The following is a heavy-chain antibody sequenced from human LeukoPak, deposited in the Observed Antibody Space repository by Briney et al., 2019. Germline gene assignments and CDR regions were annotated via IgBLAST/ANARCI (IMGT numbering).Heavy chain of an antibody. CDR1: GFTFGNYG. J-gene: IGHJ3*02. CDR3: ARGTGEQWLVGIVGLQGAFDI. V-gene: IGHV3-20*04. D-gene: IGHD6-19*01. CDR2: INWNGGST. Sequence: PGGSLRLSCAASGFTFGNYGMSWVRQAPGKGLEWVSGINWNGGSTGYADSVEGRFTISRDNAKNSLYLQMNSLRAEDTALYYCARGTGEQWLVGIVGLQGAFDIWGQGTMVTVSS.